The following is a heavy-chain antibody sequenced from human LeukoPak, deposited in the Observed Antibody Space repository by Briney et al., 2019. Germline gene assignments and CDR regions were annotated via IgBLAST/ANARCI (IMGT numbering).Heavy chain of an antibody. CDR2: TSSSSSYI. CDR3: ARITMVRGSYDY. V-gene: IGHV3-21*01. J-gene: IGHJ4*02. Sequence: GGSLRLSCAASGFTFSSYSMNWVRQAPGKGLEWVSSTSSSSSYIYYADSVKGRFTISRDNAKNSLYLQMNSLRAEDTAVYYCARITMVRGSYDYWGQGTLVTVSS. D-gene: IGHD3-10*01. CDR1: GFTFSSYS.